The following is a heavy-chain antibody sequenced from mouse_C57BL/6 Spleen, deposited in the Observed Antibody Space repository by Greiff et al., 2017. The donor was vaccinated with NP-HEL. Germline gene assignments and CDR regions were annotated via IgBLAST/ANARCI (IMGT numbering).Heavy chain of an antibody. V-gene: IGHV5-12*01. CDR2: ISNGGGST. Sequence: EVKLMESGGGLVQPGGSLKLSCAASGFTFSDYYMYWVRQTPEKRLEWVAYISNGGGSTYYPDTVKGRFTISRDNAKNTLYLQMSRLKSEDTAMYYCARGIYDGYYNYAMDYWGQGTSVTVSS. CDR1: GFTFSDYY. D-gene: IGHD2-3*01. CDR3: ARGIYDGYYNYAMDY. J-gene: IGHJ4*01.